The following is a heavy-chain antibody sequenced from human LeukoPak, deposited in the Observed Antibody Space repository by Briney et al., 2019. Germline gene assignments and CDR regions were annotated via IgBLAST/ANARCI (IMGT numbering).Heavy chain of an antibody. J-gene: IGHJ4*02. V-gene: IGHV3-21*01. CDR1: GFTFSSYS. CDR2: ISSSSSYI. Sequence: GGSLRLSCAASGFTFSSYSMNWVRQAPGKGLEWVSSISSSSSYIYYADSVKGRFTISRDNAKNSLYLQMNSLRAEDTAVYYCARDSSYQLENVGDSDYWGQGTLVTASS. D-gene: IGHD1-1*01. CDR3: ARDSSYQLENVGDSDY.